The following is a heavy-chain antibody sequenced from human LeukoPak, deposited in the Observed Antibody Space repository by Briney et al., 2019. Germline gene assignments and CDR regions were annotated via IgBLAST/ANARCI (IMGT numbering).Heavy chain of an antibody. D-gene: IGHD3-22*01. CDR3: ARNRQERITMIVLGSGAFDI. Sequence: GASVKVSCKASGYTFTGYYMHWVRQAPGQGLEWMGWINPNSGGTNYAQKFQGRVTMTRDTSISTAYMELSRLRSDDTAVYYCARNRQERITMIVLGSGAFDIWGQGTTVTVCS. J-gene: IGHJ3*02. CDR2: INPNSGGT. CDR1: GYTFTGYY. V-gene: IGHV1-2*02.